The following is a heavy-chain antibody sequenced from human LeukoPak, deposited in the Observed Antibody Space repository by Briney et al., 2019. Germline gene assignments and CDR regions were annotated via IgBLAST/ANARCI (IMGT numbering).Heavy chain of an antibody. Sequence: SETLSLTCSFSGDSTNHYYWSWIRQPPGKGMEWIGHIYSTGSTDYNPSLKSRVIISVDTSTNHFSLKLRSVTAADTALYYCARLRWQLVGPYFDSWGQGTLVTVSS. CDR3: ARLRWQLVGPYFDS. D-gene: IGHD4-23*01. V-gene: IGHV4-59*01. J-gene: IGHJ4*02. CDR2: IYSTGST. CDR1: GDSTNHYY.